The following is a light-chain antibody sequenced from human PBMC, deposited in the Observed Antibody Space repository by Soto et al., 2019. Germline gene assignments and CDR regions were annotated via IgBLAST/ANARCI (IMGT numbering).Light chain of an antibody. V-gene: IGLV2-14*01. CDR3: SSFTNTDTLV. CDR2: EVR. CDR1: SSDVGFYNY. J-gene: IGLJ1*01. Sequence: QSALTQPASVSGSPGQSITISCTGTSSDVGFYNYVSWYQQNPGKAPKLMIYEVRNRPSGVSNRFSGSKSGNTASLTISGLQDEDDADYYCSSFTNTDTLVFGTGTKVTVL.